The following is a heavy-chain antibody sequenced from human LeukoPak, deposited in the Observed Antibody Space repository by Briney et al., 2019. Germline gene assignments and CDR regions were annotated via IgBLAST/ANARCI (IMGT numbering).Heavy chain of an antibody. D-gene: IGHD3-10*01. J-gene: IGHJ6*02. Sequence: GGSLRLSCAASGFTFSSYAMSWVRQAPGKGLEWVSAISGSGGSTYYADSVKGRFTISRDNSKNTLYLQMNSLRAEDTAVYYCAKDLLWFGELSHGMDVWGQGTTVTVSS. CDR1: GFTFSSYA. CDR2: ISGSGGST. V-gene: IGHV3-23*01. CDR3: AKDLLWFGELSHGMDV.